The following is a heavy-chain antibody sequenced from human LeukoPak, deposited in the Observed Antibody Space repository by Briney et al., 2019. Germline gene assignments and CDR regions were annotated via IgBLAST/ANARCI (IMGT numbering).Heavy chain of an antibody. J-gene: IGHJ4*02. CDR2: IWYDGSNK. D-gene: IGHD6-13*01. Sequence: GGSLRLSCAASGFTFISYGMHWVRQAPGKGREWVAVIWYDGSNKYYADSVKGRFTISRDNSKNTLYLQMNSLRAEDTAVYYCARDIAAAGTVDYWGQGTLVTVSS. V-gene: IGHV3-33*01. CDR3: ARDIAAAGTVDY. CDR1: GFTFISYG.